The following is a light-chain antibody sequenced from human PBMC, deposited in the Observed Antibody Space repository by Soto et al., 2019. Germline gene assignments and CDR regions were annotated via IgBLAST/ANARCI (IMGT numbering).Light chain of an antibody. CDR3: QQYGSSPRK. CDR2: GAS. CDR1: QSVRSSY. V-gene: IGKV3-20*01. J-gene: IGKJ1*01. Sequence: EIVLTQSPGTLSLSPGERATLSCRASQSVRSSYLAWYQQKPGQSPRLLIYGASSRATGIPDRFSGSGSGTDFTLTISRLEPEDFAVYYCQQYGSSPRKFGQGTKVDIK.